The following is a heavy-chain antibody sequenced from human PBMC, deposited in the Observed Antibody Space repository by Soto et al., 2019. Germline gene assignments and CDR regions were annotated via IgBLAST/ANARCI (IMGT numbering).Heavy chain of an antibody. CDR2: ISSSSSYT. CDR3: ARAGAAADHFDY. Sequence: QVQLVESGGGLVKPGGSLRLSCAASGFTFSDYYMSWIRQAPGKGLEWVSYISSSSSYTNYADSVKGRFTISRDNAKNSLYLQMNSLRAEDTAVYYCARAGAAADHFDYWGQGTLVTVPS. CDR1: GFTFSDYY. V-gene: IGHV3-11*06. D-gene: IGHD6-13*01. J-gene: IGHJ4*02.